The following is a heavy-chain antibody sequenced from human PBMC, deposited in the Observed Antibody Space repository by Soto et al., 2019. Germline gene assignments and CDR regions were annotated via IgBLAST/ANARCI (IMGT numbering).Heavy chain of an antibody. CDR3: ARGAGYSSSWYYWYFDL. J-gene: IGHJ2*01. Sequence: GGSLRLSCAASGFTVSSNYMSWVRQAPGKGLEWVSVIYSGGSTYYADSVKGRFTISRDNSKNTLYLQMNSLRAEDTAVYYCARGAGYSSSWYYWYFDLWGRGTLVTVSS. D-gene: IGHD6-13*01. CDR1: GFTVSSNY. V-gene: IGHV3-53*01. CDR2: IYSGGST.